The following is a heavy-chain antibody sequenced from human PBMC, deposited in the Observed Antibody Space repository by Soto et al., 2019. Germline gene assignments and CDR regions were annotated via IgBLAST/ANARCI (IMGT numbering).Heavy chain of an antibody. CDR2: ISSSSSYK. CDR1: GFSFNVYR. CDR3: ARDAHPEWLVTVSINWFDS. V-gene: IGHV3-21*01. D-gene: IGHD6-19*01. Sequence: GGSLRLSCAASGFSFNVYRMNWVRQAPGKGLEWVSSISSSSSYKYYADSVKGRFTISRDNAKNSLYLQMNSLRAEDTAVYYCARDAHPEWLVTVSINWFDSWGQGTLVTVSS. J-gene: IGHJ5*01.